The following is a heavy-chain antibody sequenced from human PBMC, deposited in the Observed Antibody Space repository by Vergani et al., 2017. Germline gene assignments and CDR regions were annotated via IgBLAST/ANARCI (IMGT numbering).Heavy chain of an antibody. CDR1: GFTFSSYG. V-gene: IGHV3-30*18. D-gene: IGHD6-6*01. Sequence: QVQLVESGGGVVQPGRSLRLSCAASGFTFSSYGMHWVRQAPGKGLEWVAVISYDGSNKYYADSVKGRFTISIDTSKNTLYLQMNSLRAEDTAVYYCPKDGQLVPDYWGQGTLVTVSS. CDR3: PKDGQLVPDY. CDR2: ISYDGSNK. J-gene: IGHJ4*02.